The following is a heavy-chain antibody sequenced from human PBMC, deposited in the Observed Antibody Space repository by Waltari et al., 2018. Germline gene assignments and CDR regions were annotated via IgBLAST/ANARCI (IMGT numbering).Heavy chain of an antibody. Sequence: TFSSYWMSWVRQAPGKGLEWVANIKQDGSEKYYVDSVKGRFTISRDNAKNSLYLQMNSLRAEDTAVYYCAREMVRVLTAFDIWGQGTMVTVSS. CDR1: TFSSYW. CDR3: AREMVRVLTAFDI. J-gene: IGHJ3*02. D-gene: IGHD3-10*01. V-gene: IGHV3-7*01. CDR2: IKQDGSEK.